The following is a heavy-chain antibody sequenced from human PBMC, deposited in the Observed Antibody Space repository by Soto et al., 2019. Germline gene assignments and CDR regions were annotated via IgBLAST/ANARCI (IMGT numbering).Heavy chain of an antibody. J-gene: IGHJ4*02. CDR1: GFIFKMYW. D-gene: IGHD3-10*01. V-gene: IGHV3-74*01. Sequence: GGSLRLSCAASGFIFKMYWMHWVRQSPGKGLVWISRIYNDGTYSDYADSVRGRFTISRDNVNDTLYLQMDNLRAEDSGLYYCTRGPRPISTGTGAYWGQGTQVTVSS. CDR2: IYNDGTYS. CDR3: TRGPRPISTGTGAY.